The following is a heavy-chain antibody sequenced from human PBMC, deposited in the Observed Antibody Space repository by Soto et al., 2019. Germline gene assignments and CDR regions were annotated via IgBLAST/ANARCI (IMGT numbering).Heavy chain of an antibody. CDR1: GYTFTSYG. CDR3: ARGVGSGSYYNQYNWFDP. J-gene: IGHJ5*02. CDR2: ISAYNGNT. D-gene: IGHD3-10*01. Sequence: ASVKVSCKASGYTFTSYGISWVRQAPGQGLEWMGWISAYNGNTNHAQKLQGRVTMTTDTSTSTAYMELRSLRSDDTAVYYCARGVGSGSYYNQYNWFDPWGQGTLVTV. V-gene: IGHV1-18*01.